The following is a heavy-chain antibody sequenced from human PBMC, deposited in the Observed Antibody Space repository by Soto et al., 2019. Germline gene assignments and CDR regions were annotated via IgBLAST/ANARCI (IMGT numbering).Heavy chain of an antibody. D-gene: IGHD3-22*01. CDR1: GFTFSSYA. V-gene: IGHV3-30-3*01. CDR2: ISYDGSNK. CDR3: AGAPMIVVVGDY. Sequence: GGSLRLSCAASGFTFSSYAMHWVRQAPGKGLEWVAVISYDGSNKYYADSVKGRFTISRDNSKNTLYLQMNSLRAEDTAVYYCAGAPMIVVVGDYWGQGTLVTVSS. J-gene: IGHJ4*02.